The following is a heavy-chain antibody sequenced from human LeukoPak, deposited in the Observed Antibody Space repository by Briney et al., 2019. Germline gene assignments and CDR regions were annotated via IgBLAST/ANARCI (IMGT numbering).Heavy chain of an antibody. J-gene: IGHJ6*03. D-gene: IGHD3-10*01. CDR1: GFTVSSNY. CDR3: ARVSSKATVRGLITKKNYYYYYMDV. V-gene: IGHV3-7*01. CDR2: IKQDRSEK. Sequence: PGGSLRLSCAASGFTVSSNYMSWVRQAPGKGLEWVANIKQDRSEKYYVDSVKGRFTISRDNAKNSLYLQMNSLRAEDTAVYYCARVSSKATVRGLITKKNYYYYYMDVWGKGTTVTISS.